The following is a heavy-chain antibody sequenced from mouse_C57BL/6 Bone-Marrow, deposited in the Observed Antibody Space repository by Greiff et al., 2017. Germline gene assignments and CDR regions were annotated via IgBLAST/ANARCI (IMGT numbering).Heavy chain of an antibody. D-gene: IGHD2-5*01. J-gene: IGHJ3*01. CDR1: GFTFSSYA. CDR2: ISSGGDYI. V-gene: IGHV5-9-1*02. CDR3: TLYSNYLAWFAY. Sequence: EVMLVESGEGLVKPGGSLKLSCAASGFTFSSYAMSWVRQTPEKRLEWVAYISSGGDYIYYADTVKGRFTISRDTARNTLYLQMSSLKSEDTAMYYCTLYSNYLAWFAYWGQGTLVTVSA.